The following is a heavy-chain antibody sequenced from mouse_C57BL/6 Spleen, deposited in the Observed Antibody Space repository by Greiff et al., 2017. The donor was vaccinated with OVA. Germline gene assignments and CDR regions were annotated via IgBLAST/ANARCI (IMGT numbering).Heavy chain of an antibody. Sequence: QVQLQQSGAELVRPGASVTLSCKASGYTFTDYEMHWVKQTPVHGLEWIGAIDPETGGTAYNQKFKGKAILTADKSSSTAYMELRSLTSEDSAVYYCTRYGSSPFDYGGQGTTLTVSS. V-gene: IGHV1-15*01. J-gene: IGHJ2*01. CDR1: GYTFTDYE. D-gene: IGHD1-1*01. CDR3: TRYGSSPFDY. CDR2: IDPETGGT.